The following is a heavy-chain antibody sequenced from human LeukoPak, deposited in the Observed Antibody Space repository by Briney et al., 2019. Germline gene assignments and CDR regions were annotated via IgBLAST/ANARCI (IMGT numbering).Heavy chain of an antibody. CDR1: GGSLSGYH. Sequence: SETLSLTRDVYGGSLSGYHWSWIRHPPGKGLEWIGEINHSGGTKYHPSLENRVTISVDTSKNQFSLKVNSVTAADTAVYYCARRPDGFDYWGQGTQVTVSS. D-gene: IGHD5-24*01. CDR2: INHSGGT. V-gene: IGHV4-34*01. CDR3: ARRPDGFDY. J-gene: IGHJ4*02.